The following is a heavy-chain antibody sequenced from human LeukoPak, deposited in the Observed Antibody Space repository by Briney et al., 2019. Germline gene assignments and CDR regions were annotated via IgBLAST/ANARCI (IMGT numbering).Heavy chain of an antibody. CDR3: AKDHLPGIVVADRDY. CDR2: IREDGGHT. D-gene: IGHD6-19*01. CDR1: GFTFTNHW. V-gene: IGHV3-7*03. J-gene: IGHJ4*02. Sequence: PGGSLRLSCVTSGFTFTNHWMSWVRQAPGKGLEWVANIREDGGHTNYVDSVKGRFTISRDNSKNTLYLQINSLGAEDTALYYCAKDHLPGIVVADRDYWGQGTLVTVSS.